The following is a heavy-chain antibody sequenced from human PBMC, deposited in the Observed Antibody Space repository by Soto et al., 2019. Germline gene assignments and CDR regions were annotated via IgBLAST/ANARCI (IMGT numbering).Heavy chain of an antibody. CDR1: GYAFASYC. CDR3: ARDGEYQLPMLYPLYYYGMDV. D-gene: IGHD2-2*01. Sequence: PAQVSWEASGYAFASYCSMWVRQDPGQGLEFMGWISAYNGNTNYAQKLQGRVTMTTDTSTSTAYMELRSLRSDDTAVYYCARDGEYQLPMLYPLYYYGMDVWGQGTTVTGSS. V-gene: IGHV1-18*04. J-gene: IGHJ6*02. CDR2: ISAYNGNT.